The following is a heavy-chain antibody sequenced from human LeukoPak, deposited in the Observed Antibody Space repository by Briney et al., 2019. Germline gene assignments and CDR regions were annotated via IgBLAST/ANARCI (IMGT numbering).Heavy chain of an antibody. D-gene: IGHD5-24*01. CDR2: ISSSGSTI. J-gene: IGHJ6*04. CDR3: ARVRWAAQEMDV. Sequence: PGGSLRLSCAASGFTFSDYYMSWLRQAPGKGLEWVSYISSSGSTIYYADSVKGRFTISRENAKNSLYLQMNSLRAEDTAVYYCARVRWAAQEMDVWGKGTTVTVSS. CDR1: GFTFSDYY. V-gene: IGHV3-11*01.